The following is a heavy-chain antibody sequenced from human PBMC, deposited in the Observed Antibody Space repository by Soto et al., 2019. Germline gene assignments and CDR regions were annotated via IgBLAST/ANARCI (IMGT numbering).Heavy chain of an antibody. CDR1: GFSFSNHG. CDR3: AKDLKVSGGFHGSLNYYYGMDV. V-gene: IGHV3-30*18. Sequence: PGGSLRLSCAASGFSFSNHGMQWVRQAPGKGLEWVAVISYDGNVKYYTDSGKGRFTISRDNSQSTLFLQMDSLRPEDAAVYYCAKDLKVSGGFHGSLNYYYGMDVWGQGTTVTVSS. J-gene: IGHJ6*02. CDR2: ISYDGNVK. D-gene: IGHD3-10*01.